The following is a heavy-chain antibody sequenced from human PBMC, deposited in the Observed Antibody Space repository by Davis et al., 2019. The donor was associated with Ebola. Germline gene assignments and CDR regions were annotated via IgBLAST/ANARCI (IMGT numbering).Heavy chain of an antibody. J-gene: IGHJ4*02. V-gene: IGHV3-53*04. CDR3: ARGFTVVTLDY. CDR1: GFTVSSNY. Sequence: GGSLRLSCAASGFTVSSNYMSWVRQAPGKGLEWVSVIYSGGRTYYVDSVKGRFTISRHNSKNTLYLQMNSLRAEDTAVYYCARGFTVVTLDYWGQGTLVTVSS. CDR2: IYSGGRT. D-gene: IGHD4-23*01.